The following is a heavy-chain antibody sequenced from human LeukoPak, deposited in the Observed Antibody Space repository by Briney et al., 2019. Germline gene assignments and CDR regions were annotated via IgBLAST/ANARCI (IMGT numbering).Heavy chain of an antibody. Sequence: GGSLRLSCAASGFTFSSYGMHWVRQAPGKGLEWVAFIRYDGSNKYYADSVKGRFTISRDNAKNSLYLQMNSLRAEDTALYFCAREYTVLLTAYFYTWGKEPLVTVSS. D-gene: IGHD3-3*01. J-gene: IGHJ5*02. CDR2: IRYDGSNK. V-gene: IGHV3-30*02. CDR3: AREYTVLLTAYFYT. CDR1: GFTFSSYG.